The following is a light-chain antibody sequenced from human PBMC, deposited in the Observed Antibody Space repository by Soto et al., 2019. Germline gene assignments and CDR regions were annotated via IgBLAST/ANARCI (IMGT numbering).Light chain of an antibody. CDR2: EGS. V-gene: IGLV2-23*03. CDR3: CSYAGSSTFVV. J-gene: IGLJ2*01. Sequence: QSVLTQPASVSGSPGQSITISCTGTSSDVGSYDLVSWYQHHPDRAPKLMIYEGSKRPSGVSNRFSGSKSGNTASLTISGLQAEDEADYYCCSYAGSSTFVVFGGGTKLTVL. CDR1: SSDVGSYDL.